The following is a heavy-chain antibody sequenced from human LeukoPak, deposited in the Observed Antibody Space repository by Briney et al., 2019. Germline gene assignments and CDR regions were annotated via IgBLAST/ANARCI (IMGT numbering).Heavy chain of an antibody. J-gene: IGHJ5*02. D-gene: IGHD6-13*01. CDR1: GYTLTELS. V-gene: IGHV1-24*01. CDR2: FDPEDGET. Sequence: ASVKVSCKVSGYTLTELSMHWVRQAPGKGLEWMGGFDPEDGETIYAQKFQGRVTMTEDTSTDTAYMELSSLRSEDTAVYYCAREYAVYSSSWYNWFDPWGQGTLVTVSS. CDR3: AREYAVYSSSWYNWFDP.